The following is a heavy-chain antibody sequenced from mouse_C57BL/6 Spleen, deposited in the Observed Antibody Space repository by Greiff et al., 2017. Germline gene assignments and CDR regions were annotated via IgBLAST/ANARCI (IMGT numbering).Heavy chain of an antibody. CDR2: IWSGGST. D-gene: IGHD2-1*01. Sequence: VKLQESGPGLVQPSQSLSITCTVSGFSLTSYGVHWVRQSPGKGLEWLGVIWSGGSTDYNAAFISRLSISKDNSKSQVFFKMNSLQADDTAIYYCARDLLWSYFDYWGQGTTLTVSS. CDR1: GFSLTSYG. J-gene: IGHJ2*01. CDR3: ARDLLWSYFDY. V-gene: IGHV2-2*01.